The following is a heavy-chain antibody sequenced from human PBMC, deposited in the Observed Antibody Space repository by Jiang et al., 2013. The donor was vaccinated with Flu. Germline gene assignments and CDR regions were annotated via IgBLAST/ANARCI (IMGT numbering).Heavy chain of an antibody. V-gene: IGHV3-7*01. D-gene: IGHD3-16*01. Sequence: SCAASGFTFSNLLDELGPPGSRRGPEWVASMRQETSEKYYVDSVKGRFTISRDNAKNSLYLQMNSLRGEDTAIYYCARVGEWSGVMGESQGAFDSWGQGTLVTVSP. CDR3: ARVGEWSGVMGESQGAFDS. CDR2: MRQETSEK. J-gene: IGHJ4*02. CDR1: GFTFSNLL.